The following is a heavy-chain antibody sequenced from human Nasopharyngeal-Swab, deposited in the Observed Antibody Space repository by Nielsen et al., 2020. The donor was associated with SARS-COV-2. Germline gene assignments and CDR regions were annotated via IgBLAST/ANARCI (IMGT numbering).Heavy chain of an antibody. J-gene: IGHJ4*02. D-gene: IGHD5-12*01. CDR3: GRERGGGYGDY. CDR2: ITSGNSV. Sequence: GESLKSSCATCVFTLSPYTMTWVRQAPGKRLQWNSYITSGNSVQYADSVWCQFNISRDTAKNSLYLQMNSLTAEDTAVYYCGRERGGGYGDYWGQGTLVTVSS. V-gene: IGHV3-48*01. CDR1: VFTLSPYT.